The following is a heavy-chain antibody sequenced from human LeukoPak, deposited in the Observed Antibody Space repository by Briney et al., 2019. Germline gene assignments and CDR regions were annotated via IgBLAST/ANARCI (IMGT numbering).Heavy chain of an antibody. V-gene: IGHV3-23*01. D-gene: IGHD2-15*01. J-gene: IGHJ4*02. CDR3: ARTYCIGSSCPGVFEY. CDR2: ISGSGGST. CDR1: GFTFSSYG. Sequence: GGSLRLSCAASGFTFSSYGMSWVRQAPGKGLEWVSTISGSGGSTYYADSVKGRFTISRDNSKNTLYLQMNSLRAEDTAVYYCARTYCIGSSCPGVFEYWGQGTLVTVSS.